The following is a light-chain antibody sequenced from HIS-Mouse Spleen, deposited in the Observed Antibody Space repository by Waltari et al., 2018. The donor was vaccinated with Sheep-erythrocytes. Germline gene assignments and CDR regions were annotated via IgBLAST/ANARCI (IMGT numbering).Light chain of an antibody. J-gene: IGKJ2*01. CDR3: QQRSNWYT. CDR1: QSVSSY. CDR2: DAS. Sequence: EIVLTQSPATLSLSPGQIATLSCRASQSVSSYLAWSQQKPGQAHRLLIYDASNRATGIPARFSGSGSGTDFTLTISSLEPEDFAVYYCQQRSNWYTFGQGTKLEIK. V-gene: IGKV3-11*01.